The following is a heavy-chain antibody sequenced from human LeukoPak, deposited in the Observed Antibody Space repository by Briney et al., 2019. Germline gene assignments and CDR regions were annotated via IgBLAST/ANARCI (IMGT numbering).Heavy chain of an antibody. J-gene: IGHJ4*02. CDR3: ARDVGATPGYFDY. CDR1: GGSISSYY. D-gene: IGHD1-26*01. V-gene: IGHV4-59*01. CDR2: IYYSGNT. Sequence: PSETLSLTCTVSGGSISSYYWNWIRQPPGKGLEWIAYIYYSGNTNYNPSLKSRVTISVDTSKHQFSLKLSSVTAADTAVYYCARDVGATPGYFDYWGQGTLVTVSS.